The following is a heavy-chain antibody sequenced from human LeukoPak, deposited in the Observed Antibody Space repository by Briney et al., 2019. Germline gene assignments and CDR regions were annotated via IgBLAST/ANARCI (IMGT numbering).Heavy chain of an antibody. J-gene: IGHJ5*02. CDR2: INTNTGNP. CDR1: GYTFTSYA. Sequence: ASVKVSCKASGYTFTSYAMNWVRQAPGQGLEWMGWINTNTGNPTYAQGFTGRFVFSLDTSVSTAYLQISSLKAKDTAVYYCARGASSSWYSWFDPWGQGTLVTVSS. D-gene: IGHD6-13*01. CDR3: ARGASSSWYSWFDP. V-gene: IGHV7-4-1*02.